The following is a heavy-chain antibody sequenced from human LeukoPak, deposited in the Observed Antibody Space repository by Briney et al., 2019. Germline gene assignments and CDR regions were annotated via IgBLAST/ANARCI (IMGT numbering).Heavy chain of an antibody. D-gene: IGHD5-18*01. CDR1: GSTFSSYW. CDR2: INTDGIGT. CDR3: ARDRIEYSYGPGFDY. V-gene: IGHV3-74*01. Sequence: PGGSLRLSCAASGSTFSSYWMHWVRQAPGKGLVWVSRINTDGIGTSYADSVKGRFTISRDNTKNTLYLQMNSLRAEDTAVYYCARDRIEYSYGPGFDYWGQGTLVTVSS. J-gene: IGHJ4*02.